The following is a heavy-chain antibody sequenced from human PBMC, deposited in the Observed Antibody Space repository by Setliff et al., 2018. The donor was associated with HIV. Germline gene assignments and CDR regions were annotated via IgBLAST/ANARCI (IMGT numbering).Heavy chain of an antibody. D-gene: IGHD3-10*01. CDR2: INAANGHA. CDR1: GFTFSKSA. Sequence: ASVKVSCTPSGFTFSKSAIHWVRQAPGQRLELMAWINAANGHAKYSQKFQGRVTITRDTSATIAYMELSSLTSGDTALYFCARTDYDSGKSVLDSWGQGTLVTVSS. CDR3: ARTDYDSGKSVLDS. V-gene: IGHV1-3*01. J-gene: IGHJ5*01.